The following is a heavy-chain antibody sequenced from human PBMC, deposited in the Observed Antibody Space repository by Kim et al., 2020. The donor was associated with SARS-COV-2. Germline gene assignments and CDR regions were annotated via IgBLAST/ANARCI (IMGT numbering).Heavy chain of an antibody. CDR2: T. CDR3: TSPHVDTAMAD. Sequence: TAYAASVKGRFTISRDDSKNTEYLQMNSLKTEDTAVYYCTSPHVDTAMADWGQGTLVTVSS. V-gene: IGHV3-73*01. D-gene: IGHD5-18*01. J-gene: IGHJ4*02.